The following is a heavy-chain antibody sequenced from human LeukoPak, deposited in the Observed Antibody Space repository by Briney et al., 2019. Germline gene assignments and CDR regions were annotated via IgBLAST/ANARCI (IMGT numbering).Heavy chain of an antibody. CDR2: ITTGSSSYT. J-gene: IGHJ4*02. D-gene: IGHD2-15*01. CDR3: ARGRELLDY. V-gene: IGHV3-11*06. CDR1: GFTFSDYY. Sequence: GGSLRLSCAASGFTFSDYYMTWVRQAPGKGLEWVSYITTGSSSYTNYADSVKGRFTISRDNAKNPLYLQMNSLRAEDTGVYYCARGRELLDYWGQGTLVTVSS.